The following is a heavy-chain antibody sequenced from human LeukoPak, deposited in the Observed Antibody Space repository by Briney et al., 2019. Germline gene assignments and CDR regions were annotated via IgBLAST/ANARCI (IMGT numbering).Heavy chain of an antibody. CDR1: GVSISSSGHY. CDR3: MKGLAVAGKFFYNYNTDA. CDR2: VHYSGST. J-gene: IGHJ6*03. V-gene: IGHV4-39*01. Sequence: SETLSLTCTGSGVSISSSGHYWGWIRQPPGKGLEWIGSVHYSGSTYYSPSLQSRVSISVDTSKNQFSLNFKSMTAADTAVYYCMKGLAVAGKFFYNYNTDAWGQGTAVTVSS. D-gene: IGHD6-19*01.